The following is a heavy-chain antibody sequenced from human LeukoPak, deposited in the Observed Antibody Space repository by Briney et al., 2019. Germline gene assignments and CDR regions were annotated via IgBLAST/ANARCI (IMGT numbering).Heavy chain of an antibody. J-gene: IGHJ5*02. D-gene: IGHD3-10*01. Sequence: ESGPALVKPTQTLTLTCTFSGFSLSTSGVGVGWIRQPPGKALQWLAPIYWDDEKYCSPSLKSRLSISRDTSRNQVVLTMTDMDPLDAGTYFCAHSYYFGSRSYYNVWFAPWGLGTLVSVSS. V-gene: IGHV2-5*02. CDR3: AHSYYFGSRSYYNVWFAP. CDR2: IYWDDEK. CDR1: GFSLSTSGVG.